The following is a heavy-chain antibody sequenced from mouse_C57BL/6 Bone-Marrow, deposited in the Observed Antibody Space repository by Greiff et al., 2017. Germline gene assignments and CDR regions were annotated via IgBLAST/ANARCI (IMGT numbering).Heavy chain of an antibody. CDR2: IFPGSGST. CDR3: ARFSRTWYAVDY. V-gene: IGHV1-75*01. CDR1: GYTFTDYY. J-gene: IGHJ4*01. Sequence: QVQLKESGPELVKPGASVKISCKASGYTFTDYYINWVKQRPGQGLEWIGWIFPGSGSTYYNEKFKGKATLTVDKSSSTAYMLLSSLTSEDSAVYVCARFSRTWYAVDYWGQGTTVTVSS.